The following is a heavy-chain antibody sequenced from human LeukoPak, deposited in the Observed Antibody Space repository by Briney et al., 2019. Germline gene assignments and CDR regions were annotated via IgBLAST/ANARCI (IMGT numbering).Heavy chain of an antibody. CDR1: GYTFTNYY. J-gene: IGHJ4*02. CDR2: ISAYNGNT. D-gene: IGHD5-18*01. CDR3: ARVRGYSYGLRSYYFDY. V-gene: IGHV1-18*04. Sequence: ASVKVSCKASGYTFTNYYMHWVRQAPGQGLEWMGWISAYNGNTNYAQKLQGRVTMTTDTSTSTAYMELRSLRSDDTAVYYCARVRGYSYGLRSYYFDYWGQGTLVTVSS.